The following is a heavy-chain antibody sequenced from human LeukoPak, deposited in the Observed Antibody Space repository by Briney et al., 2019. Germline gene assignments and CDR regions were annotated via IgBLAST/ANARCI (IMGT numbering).Heavy chain of an antibody. V-gene: IGHV4-34*01. J-gene: IGHJ6*02. Sequence: SETLSLTCTVSGGSISGYYWSWIRQPPGKGLGWIGEINHSGSTNYNPSLKSRVTISVDTSKNQFSLKLSSVTAADTAVYYCARGRYSSSWYDYYYGMDVWGQGTTVTVSS. D-gene: IGHD6-13*01. CDR1: GGSISGYY. CDR3: ARGRYSSSWYDYYYGMDV. CDR2: INHSGST.